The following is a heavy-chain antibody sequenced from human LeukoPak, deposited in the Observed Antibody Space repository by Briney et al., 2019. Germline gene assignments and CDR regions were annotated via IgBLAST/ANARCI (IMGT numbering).Heavy chain of an antibody. V-gene: IGHV3-53*01. CDR1: GFTVSSSY. J-gene: IGHJ4*02. CDR2: IYSGGST. CDR3: ARGAGTRDGYNYYY. Sequence: GGSLRLSCAASGFTVSSSYMSWVRQAPGKGLEWVSVIYSGGSTYYADSVKGRFTISRDNSKNTLYLQMNSLRAEDTAVYYCARGAGTRDGYNYYYWGQGTLVTVSS. D-gene: IGHD5-24*01.